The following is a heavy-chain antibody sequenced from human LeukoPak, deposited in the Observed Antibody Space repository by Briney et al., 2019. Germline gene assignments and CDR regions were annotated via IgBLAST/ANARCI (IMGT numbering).Heavy chain of an antibody. D-gene: IGHD2-2*01. J-gene: IGHJ6*04. CDR3: ARGVGNCSSTSCYAGTYYYYGMDV. Sequence: SETLSLTCTVSGGSVSSGSYYWSWIRQPPGKGLEWIGYIYYSGSTNYNPSLKSRVTISVDTSKNQFSLKLSSVTAADTAVYYCARGVGNCSSTSCYAGTYYYYGMDVWGKGTTVTVSS. V-gene: IGHV4-61*01. CDR2: IYYSGST. CDR1: GGSVSSGSYY.